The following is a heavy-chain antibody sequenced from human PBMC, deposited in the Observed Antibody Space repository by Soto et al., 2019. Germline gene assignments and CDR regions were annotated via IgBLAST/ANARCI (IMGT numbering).Heavy chain of an antibody. CDR2: IYNSGTT. V-gene: IGHV4-59*01. Sequence: SETLSLTCAVSGDSITSNHWNWTRQPPGRGLEWIGYIYNSGTTKYNPSLKSRVIISVDTSKNQLSLKLSSVTAADTAVHYCARVSMSTVSWGFDPWGQGTLVTVSS. CDR1: GDSITSNH. J-gene: IGHJ5*02. CDR3: ARVSMSTVSWGFDP. D-gene: IGHD4-4*01.